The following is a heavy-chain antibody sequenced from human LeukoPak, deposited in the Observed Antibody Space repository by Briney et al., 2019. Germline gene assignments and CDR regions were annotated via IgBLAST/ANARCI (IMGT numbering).Heavy chain of an antibody. D-gene: IGHD3-16*01. V-gene: IGHV3-30*04. CDR1: GFTFSTHS. CDR2: MSYDGRHI. Sequence: PGGSLRLSCAASGFTFSTHSMHWVRQAPGKGLEWVALMSYDGRHIYYADSVKGRFNISRDNSKNTLLLQMNRLRVEDTAVYYCARDHLGPTGEFDYWGQGTLVTVSS. J-gene: IGHJ4*02. CDR3: ARDHLGPTGEFDY.